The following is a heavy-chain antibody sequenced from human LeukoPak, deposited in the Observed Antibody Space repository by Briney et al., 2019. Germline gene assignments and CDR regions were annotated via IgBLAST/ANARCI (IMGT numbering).Heavy chain of an antibody. CDR3: ARCDVDIVATIGFDP. Sequence: SVKVSCKASGGTFSSYAISWVRQAPGQGLEWMGRVIPIFGIANYAQKFQGRATITADKSTSTAYMELSSLRSEDTAVYYCARCDVDIVATIGFDPWGQGTLVTVSS. J-gene: IGHJ5*02. V-gene: IGHV1-69*04. D-gene: IGHD5-12*01. CDR1: GGTFSSYA. CDR2: VIPIFGIA.